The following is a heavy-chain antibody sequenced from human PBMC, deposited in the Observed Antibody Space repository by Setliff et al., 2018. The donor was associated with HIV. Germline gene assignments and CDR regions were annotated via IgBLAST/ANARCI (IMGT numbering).Heavy chain of an antibody. CDR2: INGGNGKT. Sequence: ASVKVSCKASGYTFTNSGVHWMRQAPGQRPEWMGCINGGNGKTEYSWRFESRVTITRDTFARTDYMELTNLKTSDTTFYFCARGADYRDVWGQGTLVTVSS. J-gene: IGHJ4*02. V-gene: IGHV1-3*01. CDR1: GYTFTNSG. CDR3: ARGADYRDV. D-gene: IGHD4-17*01.